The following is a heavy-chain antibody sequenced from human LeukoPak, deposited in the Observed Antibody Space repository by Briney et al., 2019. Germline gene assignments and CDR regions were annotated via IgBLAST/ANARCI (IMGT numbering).Heavy chain of an antibody. Sequence: SETLSLTCTVSGGSISSGSYYWSWIRQPAGKGLEWIGRIYTSGSTNYNPSLKSRVTISVDTSKNQFSLKLSSVTAADTAVYYCAKENRVGLTHAFDIWGQGTMVTVSS. CDR3: AKENRVGLTHAFDI. CDR1: GGSISSGSYY. J-gene: IGHJ3*02. V-gene: IGHV4-61*02. D-gene: IGHD5-12*01. CDR2: IYTSGST.